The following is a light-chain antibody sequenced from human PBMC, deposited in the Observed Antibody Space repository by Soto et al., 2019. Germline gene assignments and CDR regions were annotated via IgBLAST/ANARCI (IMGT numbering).Light chain of an antibody. Sequence: SALTQPASVSGSPGQSIAISCTGTSGDVGAYDYVSWYQHHPDKAPKLMIYEVSNRPSGVSDRFSGSKSVYTATLTISGLQAEDEADYYCASHTTSDTRVFGAGTKVTVL. CDR2: EVS. CDR3: ASHTTSDTRV. V-gene: IGLV2-14*01. CDR1: SGDVGAYDY. J-gene: IGLJ1*01.